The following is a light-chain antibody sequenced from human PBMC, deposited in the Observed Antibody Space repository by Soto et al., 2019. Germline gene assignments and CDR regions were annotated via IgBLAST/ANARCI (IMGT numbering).Light chain of an antibody. V-gene: IGKV3-15*01. Sequence: EIVMTQSPATLSVSPGERATLSCRASQSVTSNLAWYQQKPGQAPRLLIYGASTRATGVPARFSGSGSGTEFTLTISSLQSEHFAVYYCQQYTNRPLTFGGGTKVEIK. CDR2: GAS. CDR3: QQYTNRPLT. CDR1: QSVTSN. J-gene: IGKJ4*01.